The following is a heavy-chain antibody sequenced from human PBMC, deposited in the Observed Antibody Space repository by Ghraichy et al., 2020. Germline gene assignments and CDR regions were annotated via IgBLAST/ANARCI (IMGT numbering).Heavy chain of an antibody. D-gene: IGHD2-2*01. V-gene: IGHV3-74*01. CDR2: IYGDGTDT. Sequence: GGSLRLSCSASGFTFSTIWIPWVRQSPGKVLVWVSRIYGDGTDTTYADSVKGRFTISGDSAKNTLYLQMNSLRAEDTAVYYCARAAPYCSSTTCIDYWGQGTLVTVSS. CDR3: ARAAPYCSSTTCIDY. J-gene: IGHJ4*02. CDR1: GFTFSTIW.